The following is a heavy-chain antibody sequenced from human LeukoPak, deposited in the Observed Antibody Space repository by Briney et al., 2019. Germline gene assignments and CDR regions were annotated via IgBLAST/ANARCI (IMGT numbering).Heavy chain of an antibody. V-gene: IGHV3-7*04. J-gene: IGHJ4*02. CDR3: ARAGHSRGWYFSQDC. CDR1: GFTFSNYW. CDR2: IKEDGSEK. D-gene: IGHD6-19*01. Sequence: GGSLRLSCAASGFTFSNYWMSWVRQAPGKGLEWVANIKEDGSEKNYVDSVKGRFTISRDNAKDSLHLQMSSLRAEDTAVYYCARAGHSRGWYFSQDCWGRGVLVTVSS.